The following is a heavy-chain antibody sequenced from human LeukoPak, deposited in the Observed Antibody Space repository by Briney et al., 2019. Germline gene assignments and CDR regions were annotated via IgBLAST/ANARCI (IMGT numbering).Heavy chain of an antibody. V-gene: IGHV1-2*02. CDR3: ARSHPGTFDY. D-gene: IGHD1-14*01. CDR2: INHNSGGT. Sequence: ASVKVSCRASGYTFTDYYMHWVRQAPGQGLEWMGWINHNSGGTNYAQKFQGRVTMTRDTSISTAYMELSRLRSDDTAVYYCARSHPGTFDYWGQGTLVTVSS. J-gene: IGHJ4*02. CDR1: GYTFTDYY.